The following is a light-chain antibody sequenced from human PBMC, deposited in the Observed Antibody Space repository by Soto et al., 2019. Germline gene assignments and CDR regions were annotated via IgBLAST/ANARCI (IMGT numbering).Light chain of an antibody. CDR2: RAS. CDR3: QQYNSPWT. Sequence: DIQITQSPSTLSASLGDRVTITCRASQSATIYLAWYQQRPGKAPKLLVHRASILESGVPSRLSGSGSGTEFTLTIRSLQPEDFATYYCQQYNSPWTFGQGTKVDIK. CDR1: QSATIY. J-gene: IGKJ1*01. V-gene: IGKV1-5*03.